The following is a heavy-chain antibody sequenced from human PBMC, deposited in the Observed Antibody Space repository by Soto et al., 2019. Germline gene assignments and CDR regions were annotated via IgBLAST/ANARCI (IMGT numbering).Heavy chain of an antibody. J-gene: IGHJ4*02. Sequence: QLQLQESGPGLVKPSETLSLTCTVSGGSISSSSYYWGWIRQPPVKGLEWIGSIYYSGSTYYNPSLKSRVTISVDTSKNQCSLKLSSVTAADTAVYYCVTQRGNYYDSSGYTYWGQGTLVTVSS. CDR1: GGSISSSSYY. CDR3: VTQRGNYYDSSGYTY. V-gene: IGHV4-39*01. D-gene: IGHD3-22*01. CDR2: IYYSGST.